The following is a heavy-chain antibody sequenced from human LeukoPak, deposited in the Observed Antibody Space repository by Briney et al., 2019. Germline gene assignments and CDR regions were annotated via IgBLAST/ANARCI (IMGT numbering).Heavy chain of an antibody. D-gene: IGHD6-19*01. CDR3: ASRSSGWYFEN. CDR1: GGSFSGYY. CDR2: INHSGST. Sequence: SETLSLTCAVYGGSFSGYYWSWIRQPPGKGLEWIGEINHSGSTHYNPSLKSRITISVDKSKNQFSLKLSSVTAADTAVYYCASRSSGWYFENWGQGTLVTVSS. V-gene: IGHV4-34*01. J-gene: IGHJ4*02.